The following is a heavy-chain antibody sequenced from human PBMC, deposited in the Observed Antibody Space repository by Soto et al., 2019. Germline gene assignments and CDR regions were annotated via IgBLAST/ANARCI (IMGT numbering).Heavy chain of an antibody. Sequence: QVHLLQSGAEVQKPGSSVRVSCRTSGGTFDNYAFSWVRQAPGQGLEWMGGIIPIFGTRNIAQRFQGRVTMTADESTNTAYMELSSLRSEDTAVYYCALGPRGFYVDSWGQGTLVTVSS. CDR3: ALGPRGFYVDS. CDR1: GGTFDNYA. D-gene: IGHD5-12*01. CDR2: IIPIFGTR. J-gene: IGHJ4*02. V-gene: IGHV1-69*01.